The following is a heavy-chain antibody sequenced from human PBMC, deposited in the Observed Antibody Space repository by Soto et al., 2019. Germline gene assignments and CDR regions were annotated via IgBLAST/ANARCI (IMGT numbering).Heavy chain of an antibody. CDR1: GGSISSYY. Sequence: PSETLSLTCTVCGGSISSYYWSWIRQPPGKGLEWIGYIYYSGSTNYNPSLKSRVTISVDTSKNQFSLKLSSVTAADTAVYYCARVPTSDYQLFIKSVNYIHVCGQGTTVTVSS. D-gene: IGHD2-2*01. V-gene: IGHV4-59*01. CDR2: IYYSGST. J-gene: IGHJ6*03. CDR3: ARVPTSDYQLFIKSVNYIHV.